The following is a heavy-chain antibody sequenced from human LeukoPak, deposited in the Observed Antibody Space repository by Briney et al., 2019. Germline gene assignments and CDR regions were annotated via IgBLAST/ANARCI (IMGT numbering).Heavy chain of an antibody. Sequence: EASVKASCKASGYTFTSYGISWVRQAPGQGLEWMGRISAYNGNTNYAQKLQGRVTMTTDTSTSTACMELRSLRSDDTAVYYCARRGRGVASGYDYWGQGTLVTVSS. D-gene: IGHD3-3*01. J-gene: IGHJ4*02. CDR3: ARRGRGVASGYDY. CDR2: ISAYNGNT. V-gene: IGHV1-18*01. CDR1: GYTFTSYG.